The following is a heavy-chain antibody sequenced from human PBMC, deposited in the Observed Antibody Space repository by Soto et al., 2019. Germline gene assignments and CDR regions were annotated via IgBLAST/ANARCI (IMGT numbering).Heavy chain of an antibody. CDR1: GYNYDTYW. CDR3: ARSYYDSSGYYYDMDY. D-gene: IGHD3-22*01. Sequence: PRESLKISCKGSGYNYDTYWIAWVRQMPGKGLEWMGIIFPRDSDTRYRPSFQGQVTISADRSTTTAYLQWYSLKASDTAMYYCARSYYDSSGYYYDMDYWGQGTLLTVSS. V-gene: IGHV5-51*01. J-gene: IGHJ4*02. CDR2: IFPRDSDT.